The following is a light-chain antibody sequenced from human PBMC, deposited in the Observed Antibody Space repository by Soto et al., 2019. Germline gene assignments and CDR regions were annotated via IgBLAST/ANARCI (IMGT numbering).Light chain of an antibody. J-gene: IGLJ2*01. CDR1: SSDVGGYNY. Sequence: ALTQPPSASGSPGQSVTISCTGTSSDVGGYNYVSWYQQHPGKAPKLMIYEVSKRPSGVPDRFSGSKSGNTASLTVSGLQAEDEADYYCSSYAGSNTYVVFGGGTKLTVL. V-gene: IGLV2-8*01. CDR2: EVS. CDR3: SSYAGSNTYVV.